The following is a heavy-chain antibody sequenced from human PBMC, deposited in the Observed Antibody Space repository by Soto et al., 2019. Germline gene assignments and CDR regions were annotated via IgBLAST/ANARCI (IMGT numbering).Heavy chain of an antibody. Sequence: GGSLRLSCAGSGFTFSNAWMHWVRQAPGKGLEWVGRIKSKTDGGTTDYAAPVKGRFTISRDDPKSTMFLQMNSLRTEDTAVYYWTTYRPYDYASSSHDYWGQGTRVTVSS. CDR2: IKSKTDGGTT. V-gene: IGHV3-15*07. D-gene: IGHD3-22*01. CDR1: GFTFSNAW. J-gene: IGHJ4*02. CDR3: TTYRPYDYASSSHDY.